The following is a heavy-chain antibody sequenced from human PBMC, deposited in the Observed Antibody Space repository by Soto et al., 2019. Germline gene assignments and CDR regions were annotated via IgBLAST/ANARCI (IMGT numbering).Heavy chain of an antibody. CDR2: IYPADSDT. CDR3: ARKDSSGYSNWFDP. D-gene: IGHD3-22*01. V-gene: IGHV5-51*01. J-gene: IGHJ5*02. Sequence: PGESLKISCKTSGCTFSRYWIAWVRQTPGRGLEWMGIIYPADSDTRYSPSFQGQVTISADKSTSTAYLHWNSLKASDSATYYCARKDSSGYSNWFDPWGQGTLVTVSS. CDR1: GCTFSRYW.